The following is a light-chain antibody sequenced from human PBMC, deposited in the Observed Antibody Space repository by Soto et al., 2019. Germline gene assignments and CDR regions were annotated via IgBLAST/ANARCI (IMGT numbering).Light chain of an antibody. CDR1: SSDVGGYNY. CDR3: SSYSGTNYHYV. V-gene: IGLV2-8*01. CDR2: EVS. Sequence: QSVLAQPPSAYGSFGQAVTISCTGNSSDVGGYNYVSWYQQHPGKAPKLMIYEVSERPSGVPDRFSGSKSGNTASLTVSGLQADDEADYYCSSYSGTNYHYVFGTGTKVTVL. J-gene: IGLJ1*01.